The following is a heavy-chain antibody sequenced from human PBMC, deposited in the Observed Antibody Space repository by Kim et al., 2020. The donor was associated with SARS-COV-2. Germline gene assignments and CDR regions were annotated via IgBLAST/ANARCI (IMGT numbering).Heavy chain of an antibody. J-gene: IGHJ6*04. D-gene: IGHD3-3*01. Sequence: GGSLRLSCAASGFTFSSYPMSWVRQAPGKGLEWVSAISGSGGSTYYADSVKGRFTISRDNTKNTLYLQMNSLRAEDTAVYYCAKLLPILEWLFGDLVNDGMVVWGKGTTFTVSS. V-gene: IGHV3-23*01. CDR3: AKLLPILEWLFGDLVNDGMVV. CDR2: ISGSGGST. CDR1: GFTFSSYP.